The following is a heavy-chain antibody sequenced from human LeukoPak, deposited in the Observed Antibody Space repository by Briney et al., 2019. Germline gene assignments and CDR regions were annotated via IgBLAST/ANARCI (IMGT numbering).Heavy chain of an antibody. V-gene: IGHV1-2*02. J-gene: IGHJ4*02. CDR3: ARDPDTWSVIDY. CDR1: GFTFTDYY. CDR2: INPKSGDT. Sequence: ASVKVSCTASGFTFTDYYMHWVRQAPGQGLEWMGFINPKSGDTKYAQKFQDRITMTRDTSISTAYMELSGLRSDDMAVYYCARDPDTWSVIDYWGQGTLVTVSS. D-gene: IGHD4-4*01.